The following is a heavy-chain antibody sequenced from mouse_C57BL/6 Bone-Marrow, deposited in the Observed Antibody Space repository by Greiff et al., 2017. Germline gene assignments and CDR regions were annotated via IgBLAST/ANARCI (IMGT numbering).Heavy chain of an antibody. Sequence: EVQLQQSGAELVRPGASVKLSCTASGFNIKDYYMHWVKQRPEQGLEWIGRIDPEDGDTEYAPKFQGKATMNADTSSNTAYLQLSSLTSEDTAVYYCTTEGDYEDAMDYWGQGTSVTVSS. CDR2: IDPEDGDT. V-gene: IGHV14-1*01. CDR3: TTEGDYEDAMDY. CDR1: GFNIKDYY. D-gene: IGHD2-4*01. J-gene: IGHJ4*01.